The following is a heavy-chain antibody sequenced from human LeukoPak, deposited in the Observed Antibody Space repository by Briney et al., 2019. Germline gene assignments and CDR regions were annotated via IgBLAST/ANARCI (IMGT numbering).Heavy chain of an antibody. CDR3: AREGYYGSGSPPSLYFDY. CDR1: GFTFRNHV. CDR2: TSSDLNVK. V-gene: IGHV3-30-3*01. Sequence: PEGSLRLSCAASGFTFRNHVIHWVRQAPGKGLEWVAVTSSDLNVKLYADSVKGRFTISRDNSRSTLYLQMNSLRPEDTAIYYCAREGYYGSGSPPSLYFDYWGQGTLVTVSS. J-gene: IGHJ4*02. D-gene: IGHD3-10*01.